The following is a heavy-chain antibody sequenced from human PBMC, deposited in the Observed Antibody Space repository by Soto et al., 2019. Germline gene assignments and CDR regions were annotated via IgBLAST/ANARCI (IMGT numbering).Heavy chain of an antibody. V-gene: IGHV1-18*01. CDR2: ISAYNGNT. D-gene: IGHD2-15*01. J-gene: IGHJ3*02. Sequence: QVQLVQSGAEVKKPGASVKVSCKASGYTFTSYGISWVRQAPGQGLEWMGWISAYNGNTNYAQKLQGRVIMTTDTSTSTAYMELRSLRSDDTAVYYCARSIIGYCSGGSCYAYFDIWGQGTMVTVSS. CDR3: ARSIIGYCSGGSCYAYFDI. CDR1: GYTFTSYG.